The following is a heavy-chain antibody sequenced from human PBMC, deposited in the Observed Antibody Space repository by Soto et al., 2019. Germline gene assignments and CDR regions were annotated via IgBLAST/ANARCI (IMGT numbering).Heavy chain of an antibody. J-gene: IGHJ2*01. V-gene: IGHV5-51*01. D-gene: IGHD2-2*02. CDR1: GYRFSSYW. CDR2: IYPGDSDT. CDR3: AIRDHCTSTSCYTYWYFDV. Sequence: GESLKISCKGSGYRFSSYWIAWVRQMPGKGLEWMGIIYPGDSDTRYSPSFEGQVTISADKSINTAYLQWNSLKASDTALYYCAIRDHCTSTSCYTYWYFDVWGRGALVTVSS.